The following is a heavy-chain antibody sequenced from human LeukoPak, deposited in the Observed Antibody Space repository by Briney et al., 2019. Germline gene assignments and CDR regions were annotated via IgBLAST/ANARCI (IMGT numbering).Heavy chain of an antibody. J-gene: IGHJ6*02. D-gene: IGHD3-3*01. CDR3: ARVVFGRSGGYGMDV. CDR2: IIPILGIA. V-gene: IGHV1-69*04. CDR1: GGTFSSYA. Sequence: ASVKVSCKASGGTFSSYAISWVRQAPGQGLEWMGRIIPILGIANYAQKFQGRVTTTADKSTSTAYMELSSLRSEDTAVYYCARVVFGRSGGYGMDVWGQGTTVTVSS.